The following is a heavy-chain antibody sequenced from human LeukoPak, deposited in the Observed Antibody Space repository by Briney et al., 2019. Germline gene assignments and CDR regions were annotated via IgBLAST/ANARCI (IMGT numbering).Heavy chain of an antibody. CDR2: FDPEDGET. J-gene: IGHJ5*02. CDR1: GYTLTELS. D-gene: IGHD3-9*01. Sequence: GASVTVSCKVSGYTLTELSMHWVRQAPGKGLEWMGGFDPEDGETIYAQKFQGRVTMTEDTSTDTAYMELSSLRSEDTAVYYCATLPDDILTGYYRRYNWFDPWGQGTLVTVSS. CDR3: ATLPDDILTGYYRRYNWFDP. V-gene: IGHV1-24*01.